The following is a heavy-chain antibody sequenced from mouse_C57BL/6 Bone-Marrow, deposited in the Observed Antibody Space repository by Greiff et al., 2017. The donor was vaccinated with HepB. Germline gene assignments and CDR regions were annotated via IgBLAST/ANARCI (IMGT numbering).Heavy chain of an antibody. Sequence: EVKLVESGEGLVKPGGSLKLSCAASGFTFSSYAMSWVRQTPEKRLEWVAYISSGGDYIYYADTVKGRFTISRDNDRNTLYLQMSSLKSEDTAMYYCTRDHTTVGAKGFAYWGQGTLVTVSA. D-gene: IGHD1-1*01. J-gene: IGHJ3*01. CDR1: GFTFSSYA. V-gene: IGHV5-9-1*02. CDR2: ISSGGDYI. CDR3: TRDHTTVGAKGFAY.